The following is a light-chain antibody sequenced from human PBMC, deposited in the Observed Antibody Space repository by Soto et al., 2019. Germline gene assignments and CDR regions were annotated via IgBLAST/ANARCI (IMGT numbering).Light chain of an antibody. CDR2: LNSDGSH. V-gene: IGLV4-69*01. CDR1: SGHSSYA. CDR3: QTWGTGLV. J-gene: IGLJ2*01. Sequence: QLVLTQSPSASASLGASVKLTCTLSSGHSSYAIAWHQQQPEKGPRYLMKLNSDGSHSKGDGIPDRFSGSSSGAERYLTISSLPSEDEADYYCQTWGTGLVFGGGTKLTVL.